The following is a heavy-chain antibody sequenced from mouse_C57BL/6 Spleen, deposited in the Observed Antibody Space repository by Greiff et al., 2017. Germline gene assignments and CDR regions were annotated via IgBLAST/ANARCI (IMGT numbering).Heavy chain of an antibody. V-gene: IGHV1-69*01. J-gene: IGHJ4*01. CDR1: GYTFTSYW. CDR3: ARSHDWDYAMDY. D-gene: IGHD4-1*01. Sequence: QVQLQQPGAELVMPGASVKLSCKASGYTFTSYWMHWVKQRPGQGLEWIGEIDPSDSYTNYNQKFKGKSTLTVDKSSSTAYMQLSSLTSEDSAVYYCARSHDWDYAMDYWGQGTSVTVSS. CDR2: IDPSDSYT.